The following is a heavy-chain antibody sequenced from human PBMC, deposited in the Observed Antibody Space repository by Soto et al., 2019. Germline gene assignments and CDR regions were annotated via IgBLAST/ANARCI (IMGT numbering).Heavy chain of an antibody. CDR1: GFTFSSYS. D-gene: IGHD6-13*01. Sequence: GGSLRLSCAASGFTFSSYSMNWVRQAPGKGLEWVSYISSSGRIIYADSVKGRFTISRDNAKNSLYLQMNSLRAEDTAVYYCARDLVGSNWGYYFDYWGQGTPVTVSS. CDR3: ARDLVGSNWGYYFDY. CDR2: ISSSGRII. V-gene: IGHV3-48*01. J-gene: IGHJ4*02.